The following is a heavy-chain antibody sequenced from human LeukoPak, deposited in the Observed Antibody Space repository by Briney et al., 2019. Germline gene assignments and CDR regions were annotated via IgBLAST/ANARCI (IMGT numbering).Heavy chain of an antibody. V-gene: IGHV1-69*13. Sequence: SVKVSCKASGGTFSSYAISWVRQAPGQGLEWMGGIIPIFGTANYAQKFQGRVTITADESTSTAYMELSSLRSEDTAVYYCARANVVVGDAFDIWGQGTMVTVSS. CDR2: IIPIFGTA. D-gene: IGHD3-16*01. CDR1: GGTFSSYA. CDR3: ARANVVVGDAFDI. J-gene: IGHJ3*02.